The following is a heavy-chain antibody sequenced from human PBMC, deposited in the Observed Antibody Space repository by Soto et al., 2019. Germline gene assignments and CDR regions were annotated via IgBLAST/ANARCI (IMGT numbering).Heavy chain of an antibody. J-gene: IGHJ4*02. Sequence: KPSETLSLTCIVSGDSMSTDDYFWSWVRHLPGEGLEWVGNIYYNGRTYFNPSLKSRLSMSVDTSKNQFSLRLTSVTAADTAVYYCARGSAYYSFFDYWGQGTLVTVSS. CDR3: ARGSAYYSFFDY. CDR1: GDSMSTDDYF. CDR2: IYYNGRT. D-gene: IGHD3-22*01. V-gene: IGHV4-31*03.